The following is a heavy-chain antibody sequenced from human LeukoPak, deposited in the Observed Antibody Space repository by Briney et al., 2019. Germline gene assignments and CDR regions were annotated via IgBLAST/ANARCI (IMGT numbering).Heavy chain of an antibody. CDR3: ARGPLLSMVRGVINPSDY. V-gene: IGHV1-18*01. J-gene: IGHJ4*02. Sequence: ASVKVSCKASGYTFTSYGISWVRQAPGQGLEWMGWISAYNGNTNYAQKLQGRVTMTTDTSTGTAYMELRGLRSDDTAVYYCARGPLLSMVRGVINPSDYWGQGTLVTVSS. CDR1: GYTFTSYG. CDR2: ISAYNGNT. D-gene: IGHD3-10*01.